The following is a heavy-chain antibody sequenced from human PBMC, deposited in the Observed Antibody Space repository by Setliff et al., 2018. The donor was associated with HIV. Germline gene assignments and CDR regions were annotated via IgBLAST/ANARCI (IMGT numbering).Heavy chain of an antibody. V-gene: IGHV3-74*01. J-gene: IGHJ6*02. CDR2: MNTDGSST. Sequence: PGGSLRLSCAASGFTFSSYWMHWVRQAPGKGLVWVFGMNTDGSSTRYADSVKGRFTISRDNAKNMLYLQMNSLSADDTAVYYCVRDTFDGRSYYGWDVWGQGTTVTVSS. CDR3: VRDTFDGRSYYGWDV. D-gene: IGHD3-9*01. CDR1: GFTFSSYW.